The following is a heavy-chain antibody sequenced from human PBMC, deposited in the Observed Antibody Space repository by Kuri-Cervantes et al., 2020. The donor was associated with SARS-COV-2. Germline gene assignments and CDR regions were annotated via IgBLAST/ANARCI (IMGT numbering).Heavy chain of an antibody. V-gene: IGHV3-23*01. CDR3: ARDRAAAATYAFDV. CDR1: GFTFSSYA. CDR2: ISGSGGST. Sequence: GESLKISCAASGFTFSSYAMSWVRQAPGKGLEWVSAISGSGGSTYYADSVKGRFTISRDNANNTMYLQLNSLRAEDTAVYYCARDRAAAATYAFDVSGQGTMVTVSS. J-gene: IGHJ3*01. D-gene: IGHD6-13*01.